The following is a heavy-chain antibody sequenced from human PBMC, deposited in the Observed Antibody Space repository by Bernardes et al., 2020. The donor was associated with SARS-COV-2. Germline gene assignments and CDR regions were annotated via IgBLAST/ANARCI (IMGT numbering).Heavy chain of an antibody. CDR1: GFTFGDYA. CDR3: TRSNYDSSGDDVFDI. J-gene: IGHJ3*02. D-gene: IGHD3-22*01. CDR2: IRRKAYGATP. V-gene: IGHV3-49*03. Sequence: GGSLRLSCTVSGFTFGDYAVSWFRQAPGKGLEWVGFIRRKAYGATPQYAASVEGRFTISKDDSKSITYLQMNSLKTEDTALYYCTRSNYDSSGDDVFDIWGRGTMGTVSS.